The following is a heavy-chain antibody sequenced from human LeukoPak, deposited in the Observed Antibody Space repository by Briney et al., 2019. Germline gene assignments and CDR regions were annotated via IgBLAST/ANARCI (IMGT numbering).Heavy chain of an antibody. CDR2: IWYDGSNK. V-gene: IGHV3-33*01. Sequence: GGSLRLSCAASGFTFSNFGMHWVRQAPGKGLEWVAIIWYDGSNKYYADSVKGRFTISRDNSKNTVHLQMNSPRAEDTAVYYCARDHNWNSLDYWGQGTLVTVSS. CDR1: GFTFSNFG. J-gene: IGHJ4*02. CDR3: ARDHNWNSLDY. D-gene: IGHD1-1*01.